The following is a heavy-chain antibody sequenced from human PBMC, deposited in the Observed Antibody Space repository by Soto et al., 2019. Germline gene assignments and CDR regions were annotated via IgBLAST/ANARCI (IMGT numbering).Heavy chain of an antibody. CDR3: ASPYGDFDY. CDR1: GFTFKNYA. CDR2: VSYDGTNK. Sequence: QVQLVESGGGVVQPGRSLRLSCVTSGFTFKNYAMHWVRQAPGKGLDWVAVVSYDGTNKYYADSVKGRFTISRDNSKNTLYLQMDSLRPEDTAVYYCASPYGDFDYWGQGTLVAVSS. J-gene: IGHJ4*02. V-gene: IGHV3-30-3*01. D-gene: IGHD3-10*01.